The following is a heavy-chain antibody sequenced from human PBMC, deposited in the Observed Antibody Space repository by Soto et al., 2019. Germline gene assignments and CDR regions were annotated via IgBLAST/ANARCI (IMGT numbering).Heavy chain of an antibody. J-gene: IGHJ6*03. Sequence: GASVKVSCKASGYTFTGYYMHWVRQAPGEGLEWMGWINPNSGGTNYAQKFQGWVTMTRDTSISTAYMELSRLRSDDTAVYYCARGSGCSTDNYYYYYMVVWGKGTTVTVSS. V-gene: IGHV1-2*04. CDR3: ARGSGCSTDNYYYYYMVV. CDR1: GYTFTGYY. CDR2: INPNSGGT. D-gene: IGHD2-15*01.